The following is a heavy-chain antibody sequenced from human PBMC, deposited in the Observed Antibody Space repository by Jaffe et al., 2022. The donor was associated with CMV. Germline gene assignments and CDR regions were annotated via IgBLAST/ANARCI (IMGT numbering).Heavy chain of an antibody. J-gene: IGHJ6*02. CDR1: GGSISSAGYY. V-gene: IGHV4-31*03. D-gene: IGHD6-19*01. CDR3: ARGGLERTYYYGIDV. CDR2: ICCGGST. Sequence: QVHLQESGPGLVKPSQTLSLTCNVSGGSISSAGYYWTWIRQHPGKGLEWIGYICCGGSTDYNPSLKSRVSISEDPSKNQFSLNMNSVTDADTAVYYCARGGLERTYYYGIDVWGQGTTITVSS.